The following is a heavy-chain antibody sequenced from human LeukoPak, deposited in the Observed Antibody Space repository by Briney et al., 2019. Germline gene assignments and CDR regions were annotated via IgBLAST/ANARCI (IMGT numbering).Heavy chain of an antibody. J-gene: IGHJ4*02. CDR3: ARASYCSGGSCYSTPFDY. CDR2: IYHSGST. Sequence: SETLSLTCAVSGGSISSSNWWSWVRQLPGKGLARIGEIYHSGSTNYNPSLKSRVTISVDKSKNQFSLKLSSVTAADTAVYYCARASYCSGGSCYSTPFDYWGQGTLVTVSS. CDR1: GGSISSSNW. V-gene: IGHV4-4*02. D-gene: IGHD2-15*01.